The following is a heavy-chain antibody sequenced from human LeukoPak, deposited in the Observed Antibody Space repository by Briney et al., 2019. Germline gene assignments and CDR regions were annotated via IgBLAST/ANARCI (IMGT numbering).Heavy chain of an antibody. J-gene: IGHJ5*02. CDR2: IIPILGIA. D-gene: IGHD4-23*01. V-gene: IGHV1-69*04. Sequence: SVKVSCKASGGTFSSYAISWVRQAPGQGLEWMGRIIPILGIANYAQKFQGRVTITADKSTTTAYTELSSLRSEYTAVYYCARGVAGGNSDWFYPWGQGTLVTVSS. CDR1: GGTFSSYA. CDR3: ARGVAGGNSDWFYP.